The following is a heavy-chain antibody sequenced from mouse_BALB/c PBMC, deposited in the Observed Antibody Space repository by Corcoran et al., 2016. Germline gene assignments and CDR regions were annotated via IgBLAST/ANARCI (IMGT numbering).Heavy chain of an antibody. CDR1: GYTFTNYG. D-gene: IGHD1-1*01. J-gene: IGHJ3*01. V-gene: IGHV9-3-1*01. Sequence: QIQLVQSGPELKKPGETVKISCKASGYTFTNYGMNWVKQAPGKGLKWMGWINTYTGELTYADDFKGRFAFSLETSASTAYLQINNLKNEDTATYFCARGDYYGSRGFAYWGQGTLVTVSA. CDR3: ARGDYYGSRGFAY. CDR2: INTYTGEL.